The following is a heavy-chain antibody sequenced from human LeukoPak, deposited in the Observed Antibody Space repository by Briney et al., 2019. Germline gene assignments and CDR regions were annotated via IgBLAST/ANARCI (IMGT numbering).Heavy chain of an antibody. J-gene: IGHJ4*02. V-gene: IGHV4-59*01. CDR1: GGSISSYY. D-gene: IGHD5-12*01. CDR2: IYYSGST. CDR3: AREEGGYELFDY. Sequence: PSETLSLTCTVSGGSISSYYWSWIRQPPGKGLEWIGYIYYSGSTNYNPSLESRVTISVDTSKNQFSLKLSSVTAADTAVYYCAREEGGYELFDYWGQGTLVTVSS.